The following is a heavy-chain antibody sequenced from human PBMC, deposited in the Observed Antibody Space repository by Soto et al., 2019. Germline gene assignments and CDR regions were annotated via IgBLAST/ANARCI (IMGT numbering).Heavy chain of an antibody. Sequence: QVQLVQSGAEVQKPGSSVKVSCKASGGTFSSYAIRWVRQATGQGLEWLGGIIPIFGTAHYAQKFQGRVTITEDESTSTAYMELSSLRSEDTDVYYCARDRAGVWSCYYHPWGPAPMDVWGQGTTVTVSS. D-gene: IGHD3-3*01. CDR2: IIPIFGTA. CDR3: ARDRAGVWSCYYHPWGPAPMDV. J-gene: IGHJ6*02. V-gene: IGHV1-69*01. CDR1: GGTFSSYA.